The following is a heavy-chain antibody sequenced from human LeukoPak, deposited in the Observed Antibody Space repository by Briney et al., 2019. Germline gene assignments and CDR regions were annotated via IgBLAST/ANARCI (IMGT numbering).Heavy chain of an antibody. D-gene: IGHD1-26*01. J-gene: IGHJ6*03. CDR1: GFTFSNYW. CDR2: MKEDGSNK. Sequence: GGSLRLSCAASGFTFSNYWMTWVRQAPGKGLEWVANMKEDGSNKYYVDSVKGRFTISRDNAKNSLYLQMNSLRAEDTAVYYCARQSGTYDYYYYMDVWGKGTTVTISS. V-gene: IGHV3-7*01. CDR3: ARQSGTYDYYYYMDV.